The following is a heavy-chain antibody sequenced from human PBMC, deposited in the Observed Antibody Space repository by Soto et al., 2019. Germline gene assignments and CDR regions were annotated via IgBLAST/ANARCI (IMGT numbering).Heavy chain of an antibody. D-gene: IGHD5-18*01. CDR3: AGVVRTQLWLGYFDY. J-gene: IGHJ4*02. CDR1: GGSISSGDYY. CDR2: IYYSGST. V-gene: IGHV4-30-4*01. Sequence: QVQLQESGPGLVKPSQTLSLTCTVSGGSISSGDYYWSWIRQPPGKGLEWIGFIYYSGSTYYNPSLKSRVTISVDTSKNQFSLKLSSVTAADTAVYYCAGVVRTQLWLGYFDYWGQGTLVTVSS.